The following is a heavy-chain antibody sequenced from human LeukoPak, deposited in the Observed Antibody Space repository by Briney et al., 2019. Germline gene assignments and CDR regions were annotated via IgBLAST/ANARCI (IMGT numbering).Heavy chain of an antibody. J-gene: IGHJ6*02. CDR1: GFTVSSNY. CDR2: IYSGGST. V-gene: IGHV3-53*04. CDR3: ARDLFYYGSGRHYGMDV. Sequence: SGGSLRLSCAASGFTVSSNYMSWVRQAPGKGLEWVAGIYSGGSTYYADSVKGRFTISRHNSKNTLYLQMHSLRAEDTAVYYCARDLFYYGSGRHYGMDVWGQGTTVTVSS. D-gene: IGHD3-10*01.